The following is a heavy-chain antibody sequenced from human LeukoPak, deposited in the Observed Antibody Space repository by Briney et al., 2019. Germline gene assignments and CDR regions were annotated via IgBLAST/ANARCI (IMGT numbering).Heavy chain of an antibody. J-gene: IGHJ4*02. V-gene: IGHV1-46*01. D-gene: IGHD3-22*01. CDR2: INPSGGST. CDR3: ARDRSPRHYYDSSDYHGPADY. Sequence: ASVKVSCTASGYTFTSYYMHWVRQAPGQGLEWMGIINPSGGSTSYAQKFQGRVTMTRDMSTSTVYMELSSLRSDDTAVYYCARDRSPRHYYDSSDYHGPADYWGQGALVTVSS. CDR1: GYTFTSYY.